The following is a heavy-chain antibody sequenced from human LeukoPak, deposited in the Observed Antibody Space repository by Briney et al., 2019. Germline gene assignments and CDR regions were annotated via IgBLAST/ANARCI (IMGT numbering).Heavy chain of an antibody. CDR3: AKSSHPTRSIAVASDY. V-gene: IGHV3-23*01. D-gene: IGHD6-19*01. Sequence: GGSLRLSCAASGFTFSSYAMSWVRQAPGKGREWVSAISGSGASTYYADSVKGRFTISRDNSKNTLYLHMNSLRAEDTAVYNCAKSSHPTRSIAVASDYWGQGTLVTVSS. J-gene: IGHJ4*02. CDR1: GFTFSSYA. CDR2: ISGSGAST.